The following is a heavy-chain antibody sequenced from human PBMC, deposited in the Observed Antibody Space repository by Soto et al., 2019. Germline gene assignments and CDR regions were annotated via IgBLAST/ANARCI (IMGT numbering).Heavy chain of an antibody. CDR1: GFTFSTHS. CDR2: ITSSSVTM. Sequence: EVQLVESGGGLVQPGGSLRLSCAASGFTFSTHSMNWVRQALGKGLEWISYITSSSVTMYADSVKGRFTISRDNAKNSLYLQMNGLRAEDTAVYFCVGEVGFQLIYWGQGTLVTVSS. V-gene: IGHV3-48*01. J-gene: IGHJ4*02. D-gene: IGHD2-2*01. CDR3: VGEVGFQLIY.